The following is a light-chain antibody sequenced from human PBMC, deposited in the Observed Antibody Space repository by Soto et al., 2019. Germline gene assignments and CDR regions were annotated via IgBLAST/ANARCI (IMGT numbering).Light chain of an antibody. CDR1: QSISNH. J-gene: IGKJ4*01. Sequence: SLSASVEDRVIITCRASQSISNHLNWYQQKPGKAPKLLIFAASSLQSGVPSRFSGSRSGPDFTLTIFCLQAEDGIRDCSKVSDCMLKRFG. CDR3: KVSDCMLKR. CDR2: AAS. V-gene: IGKV1-39*01.